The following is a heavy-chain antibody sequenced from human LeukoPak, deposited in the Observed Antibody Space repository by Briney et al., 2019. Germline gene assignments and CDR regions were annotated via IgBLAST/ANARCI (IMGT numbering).Heavy chain of an antibody. Sequence: GGSLRLSCAASGFTFSSSWMQWVRQAPGQGLVWVSRINSDESVTTYTNSVKGRFTISSDNAKNTLYLQMNSLRAEDTAMYYCVRSRFTTSSFDYWGQGTLVTVSS. CDR1: GFTFSSSW. CDR2: INSDESVT. J-gene: IGHJ4*02. V-gene: IGHV3-74*03. D-gene: IGHD2-2*01. CDR3: VRSRFTTSSFDY.